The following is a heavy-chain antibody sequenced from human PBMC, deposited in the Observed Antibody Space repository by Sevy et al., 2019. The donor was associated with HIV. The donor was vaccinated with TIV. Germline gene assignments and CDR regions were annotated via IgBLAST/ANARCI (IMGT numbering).Heavy chain of an antibody. D-gene: IGHD1-26*01. CDR2: IRSKANSYAT. V-gene: IGHV3-73*01. CDR3: TRHQSPFGSRPYYYYGMDV. CDR1: GFTFSGSA. J-gene: IGHJ6*02. Sequence: GGSLRLSCAASGFTFSGSAMHWVRQASGKGLEWVGRIRSKANSYATAYAASVKGRFTISRDVSKNTAYLQMNSLKTEDTAVYYCTRHQSPFGSRPYYYYGMDVWGQRTTVTVSS.